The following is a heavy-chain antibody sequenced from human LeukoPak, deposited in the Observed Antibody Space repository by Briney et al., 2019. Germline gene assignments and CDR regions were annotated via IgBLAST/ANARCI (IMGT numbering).Heavy chain of an antibody. CDR2: IYHSGST. Sequence: SETLSLTCTVSGDSISSGGYYWSWIRQHPGKGLEWIGYIYHSGSTYYNPSLKSRLTISVDTSKNQFSLKLSSVTAADTAVYYCARVPAVHDFWSGPNWFDPWGQGTLVTVSS. D-gene: IGHD3-3*01. CDR1: GDSISSGGYY. J-gene: IGHJ5*02. V-gene: IGHV4-31*03. CDR3: ARVPAVHDFWSGPNWFDP.